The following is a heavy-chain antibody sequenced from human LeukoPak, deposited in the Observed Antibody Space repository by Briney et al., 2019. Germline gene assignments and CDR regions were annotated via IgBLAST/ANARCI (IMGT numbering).Heavy chain of an antibody. J-gene: IGHJ3*02. D-gene: IGHD3-22*01. Sequence: PSETLSLTCAVYGGSFSGYYWSWIRQPPGKGLEWIGEINHSGSTNYNPSLKSRVTISVDTSKNQFSLKLSSVTAADTAVYYCARASYYDSSGYYDPDDAFDIWGQGTMVTASS. CDR1: GGSFSGYY. V-gene: IGHV4-34*01. CDR2: INHSGST. CDR3: ARASYYDSSGYYDPDDAFDI.